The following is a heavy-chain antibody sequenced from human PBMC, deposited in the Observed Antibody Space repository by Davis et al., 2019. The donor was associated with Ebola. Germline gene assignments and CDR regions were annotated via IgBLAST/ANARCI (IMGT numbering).Heavy chain of an antibody. CDR3: ARVGLNAFEI. Sequence: PSETLSLTCTVSGGSVNGFYWTWIRQSAGKGLEWIGRVYSSGHATYNPSLRSLVSMSVDTSKNQFSLKLDSVTAADTAIYYCARVGLNAFEIWGQGTLVTVSS. CDR2: VYSSGHA. CDR1: GGSVNGFY. J-gene: IGHJ3*02. V-gene: IGHV4-4*07.